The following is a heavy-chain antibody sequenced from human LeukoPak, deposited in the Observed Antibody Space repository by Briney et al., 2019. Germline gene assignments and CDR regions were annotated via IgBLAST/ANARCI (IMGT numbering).Heavy chain of an antibody. CDR1: LDSIRSGDYS. CDR3: ARELWFVNAPGSWLDL. Sequence: PSESLSLTCAVSLDSIRSGDYSWSWLRQPSGKGLEWIGYIFHNGNSYYNPSLKSRVTISVDKSKHQFSLRLTSVTAADTAVYYCARELWFVNAPGSWLDLWGQGTLVTVSS. J-gene: IGHJ5*02. V-gene: IGHV4-30-2*01. D-gene: IGHD3-10*01. CDR2: IFHNGNS.